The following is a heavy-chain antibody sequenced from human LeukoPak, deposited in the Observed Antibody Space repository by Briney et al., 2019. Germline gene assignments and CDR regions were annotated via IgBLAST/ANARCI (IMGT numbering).Heavy chain of an antibody. CDR3: AREGSGWYYNWFDP. Sequence: SETLSLTCTVSGGSISSGGYYWSWIRQPPGKGLEWIGYIYHSGSTYYNPSLKSRVTISVDRSKNQFSLKLSSVTAADTAVYYCAREGSGWYYNWFDPWGQGTLVTVSS. V-gene: IGHV4-30-2*01. J-gene: IGHJ5*02. D-gene: IGHD6-19*01. CDR2: IYHSGST. CDR1: GGSISSGGYY.